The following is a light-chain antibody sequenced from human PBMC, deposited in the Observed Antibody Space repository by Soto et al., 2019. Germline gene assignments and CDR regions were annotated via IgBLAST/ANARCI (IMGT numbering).Light chain of an antibody. J-gene: IGKJ5*01. V-gene: IGKV2-28*01. CDR3: MQAVQTPIT. CDR2: LGS. Sequence: DIVMTQSPLSLPVTPGEPASISCRSSQSLLHSNGYNFLDWYLQKPVQSPQLLIYLGSNRASGVPDRFRGSESGTDFTLKISRVEAEDVGVYYCMQAVQTPITLVQGTRLEIK. CDR1: QSLLHSNGYNF.